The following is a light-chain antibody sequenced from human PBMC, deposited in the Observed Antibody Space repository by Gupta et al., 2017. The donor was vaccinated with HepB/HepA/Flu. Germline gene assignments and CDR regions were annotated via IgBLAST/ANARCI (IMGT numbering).Light chain of an antibody. CDR1: SSDVGSYNY. CDR3: SSYRGSGTHV. CDR2: DVR. J-gene: IGLJ1*01. Sequence: QSALTQPASVAGSPGQPITIPCTGTSSDVGSYNYVSWYQQHPGKAPKLMIYDVRGRPSGVSNRFSGSKSGNTASLTISGLQAEDEADYYCSSYRGSGTHVFGTGTKVTVL. V-gene: IGLV2-14*03.